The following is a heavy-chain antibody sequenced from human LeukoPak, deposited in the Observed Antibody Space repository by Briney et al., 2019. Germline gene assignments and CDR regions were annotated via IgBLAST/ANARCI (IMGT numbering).Heavy chain of an antibody. CDR2: ISAYNGHT. CDR1: VYTFTNYG. Sequence: GASVKVSCKASVYTFTNYGISWVRQAPGQGLEWMGWISAYNGHTNYAQKLQGRVTITTDTSTSTAYMELRSLRSDDTAVYYCARVRKVRGAPDAFDIWGQGTMVTASS. V-gene: IGHV1-18*01. CDR3: ARVRKVRGAPDAFDI. D-gene: IGHD3-10*01. J-gene: IGHJ3*02.